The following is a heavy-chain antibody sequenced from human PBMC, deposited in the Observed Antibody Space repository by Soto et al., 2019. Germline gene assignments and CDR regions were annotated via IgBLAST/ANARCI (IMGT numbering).Heavy chain of an antibody. D-gene: IGHD6-13*01. J-gene: IGHJ3*02. CDR3: AKSGGGYSSSWYRIGDAFDI. V-gene: IGHV3-30*18. CDR2: IQYDGSNK. CDR1: GCTFSSYD. Sequence: SLTLSCADYGCTFSSYDRHWVRQAPGKGLEWVAVIQYDGSNKYYEYLVNGRFTISRDNSHNTLYQQMNSLRAEDTTVYYCAKSGGGYSSSWYRIGDAFDIWGQGTMVTVSS.